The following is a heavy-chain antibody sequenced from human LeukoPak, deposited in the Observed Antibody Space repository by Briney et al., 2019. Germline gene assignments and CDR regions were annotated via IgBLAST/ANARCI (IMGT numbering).Heavy chain of an antibody. Sequence: SETLSLTCTVSGASISSHYWSWIRQPPGKGLEWLGYIYYSGSTNYNPSLKSRVTISVDTSKNQFSLKLSSVTAADTAVYYCARAISSGHGRNYFDYWGQGTLVTVSS. CDR2: IYYSGST. J-gene: IGHJ4*02. D-gene: IGHD6-19*01. CDR3: ARAISSGHGRNYFDY. V-gene: IGHV4-59*11. CDR1: GASISSHY.